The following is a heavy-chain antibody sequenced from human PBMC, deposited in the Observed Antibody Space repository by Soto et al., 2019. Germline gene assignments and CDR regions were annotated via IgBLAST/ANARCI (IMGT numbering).Heavy chain of an antibody. CDR2: TIPLFGTP. D-gene: IGHD5-12*01. CDR3: ARNYGHDCGGGECYFYF. V-gene: IGHV1-69*01. CDR1: GGTFSRYA. J-gene: IGHJ4*02. Sequence: QVQLVQSGAEVKKPGSSVRVSCKASGGTFSRYAINWVRQAPGHGLEWMGGTIPLFGTPNYAQKFRGRVTITAYESASTAHMELRSLTSDDTAVYYCARNYGHDCGGGECYFYFWGQGTLVTVSS.